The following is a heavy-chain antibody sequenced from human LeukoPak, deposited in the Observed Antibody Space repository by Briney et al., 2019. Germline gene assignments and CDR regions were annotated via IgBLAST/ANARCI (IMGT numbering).Heavy chain of an antibody. D-gene: IGHD3-9*01. CDR3: ARGGDYDILTGYSRNWFDP. J-gene: IGHJ5*02. CDR1: GYTFTGYY. CDR2: INPSGGST. Sequence: GASVKVSCKASGYTFTGYYMHWVRQAPGQGLEWMGIINPSGGSTSYAQKFQGRVTMTRDTSTSTVYMELSSLRSEDTAVYYCARGGDYDILTGYSRNWFDPWGQGTLVTVSS. V-gene: IGHV1-46*01.